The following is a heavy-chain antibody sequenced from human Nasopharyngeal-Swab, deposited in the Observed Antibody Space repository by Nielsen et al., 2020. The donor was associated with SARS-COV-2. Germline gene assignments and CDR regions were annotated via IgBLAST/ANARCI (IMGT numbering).Heavy chain of an antibody. V-gene: IGHV3-21*01. CDR2: ISSSSSYI. Sequence: GSLKISCAASGFTFSSYSMNWVRQAPGKGLEWVSSISSSSSYIYYADSVKGRFTISRDNAKNSLYLQMNSLRAEDTAVYYCARDGLQPPFDYWGQGTLVTVSS. CDR1: GFTFSSYS. J-gene: IGHJ4*02. CDR3: ARDGLQPPFDY.